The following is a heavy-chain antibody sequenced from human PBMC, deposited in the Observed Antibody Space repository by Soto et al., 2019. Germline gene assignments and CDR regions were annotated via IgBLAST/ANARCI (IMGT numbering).Heavy chain of an antibody. J-gene: IGHJ3*02. CDR1: GYTFTSYG. CDR3: ARDSPYYYDSSGPDAFDI. V-gene: IGHV1-18*01. Sequence: QVQLVQSGAEVKKPGASVKVSCKASGYTFTSYGISWVRQAPGQGLEWMGWISAYNGNTNYAQKLQGRVTMTTDTSTSRGNMELRSLRSDDTAVYFCARDSPYYYDSSGPDAFDIWGQGTMVTVSS. D-gene: IGHD3-22*01. CDR2: ISAYNGNT.